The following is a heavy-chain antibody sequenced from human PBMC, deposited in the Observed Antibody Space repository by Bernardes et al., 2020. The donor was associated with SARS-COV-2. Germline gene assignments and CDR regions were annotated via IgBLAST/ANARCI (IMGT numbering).Heavy chain of an antibody. J-gene: IGHJ5*02. D-gene: IGHD6-19*01. CDR1: GFTFNSYA. Sequence: GGSLRLSCSASGFTFNSYAMHWVRQAPGKGLEWVAVMLYDGSDKYYTDSVKGRFTISRDNSKNKLYLQMNSLRVEDTAVYYCVRVSSAWSNGVDNWFDPWGQGTLVTVSS. CDR2: MLYDGSDK. CDR3: VRVSSAWSNGVDNWFDP. V-gene: IGHV3-33*01.